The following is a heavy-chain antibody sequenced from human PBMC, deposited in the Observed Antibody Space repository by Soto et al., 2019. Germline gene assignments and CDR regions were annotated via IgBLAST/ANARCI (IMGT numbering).Heavy chain of an antibody. CDR2: FDPEDGET. CDR3: ATDKGSGSYYVSGYYYGMDV. Sequence: ASVKVSCKVSGYTLTELSMHWVRQAPGKGLEWMGGFDPEDGETIYAQKFQGRVTMTEDTSTDTAYMELSSLRSEDTAVYYCATDKGSGSYYVSGYYYGMDVWGQGTTVTSP. V-gene: IGHV1-24*01. J-gene: IGHJ6*02. D-gene: IGHD3-10*01. CDR1: GYTLTELS.